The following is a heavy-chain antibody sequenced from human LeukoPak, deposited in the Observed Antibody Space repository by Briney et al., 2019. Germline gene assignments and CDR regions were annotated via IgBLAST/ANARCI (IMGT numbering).Heavy chain of an antibody. J-gene: IGHJ3*02. CDR2: IDTNSGVT. CDR3: ARGPSHGGFVI. D-gene: IGHD4-23*01. CDR1: GYTFIDYY. V-gene: IGHV1-2*02. Sequence: ASVKVSCKASGYTFIDYYIHWIRQAPGQGLEWMGDIDTNSGVTHYAQSFQGRVALSRDTSVSTAHMELSSLRSDDPAVSYCARGPSHGGFVISGHGELVTVSS.